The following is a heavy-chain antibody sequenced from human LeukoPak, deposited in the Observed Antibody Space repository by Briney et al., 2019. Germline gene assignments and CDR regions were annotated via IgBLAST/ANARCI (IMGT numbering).Heavy chain of an antibody. Sequence: ASVKVSCKASGGTFSSYAISWVRQAPGQGLEWLGGIIPIFGTANYAQKFQGRVTITADESTSTAYMELSSLRSEDTAVYYCARDPDILTGYYVFDYWGQGTLVTVSS. D-gene: IGHD3-9*01. CDR2: IIPIFGTA. CDR3: ARDPDILTGYYVFDY. J-gene: IGHJ4*02. V-gene: IGHV1-69*13. CDR1: GGTFSSYA.